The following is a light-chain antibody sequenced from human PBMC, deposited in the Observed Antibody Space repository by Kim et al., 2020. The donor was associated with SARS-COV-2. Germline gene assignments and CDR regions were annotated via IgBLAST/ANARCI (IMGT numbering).Light chain of an antibody. CDR3: QAWDSSTAWV. J-gene: IGLJ3*02. V-gene: IGLV3-1*01. Sequence: VSPGQTASITCSGDKLGDKYACWYQQKPGQSPVLVIYQDSKRPSGIPERFSGSNSGNTATLTISGTQAMDEADDYCQAWDSSTAWVFGGGTQLTVL. CDR2: QDS. CDR1: KLGDKY.